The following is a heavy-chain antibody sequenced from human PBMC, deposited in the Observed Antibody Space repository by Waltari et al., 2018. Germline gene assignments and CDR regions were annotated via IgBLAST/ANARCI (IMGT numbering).Heavy chain of an antibody. Sequence: QVQLVQSGAEVKKPGASVKVSCKASGYTFTGYYMHWVRQAPGQGLEWMGRINPNRGGTNYAQKFQGRVTMTRDTSISTAYMELSRLRSDDTAVYYCARDQLRPGAAFDIWGQGTMVTVSS. CDR2: INPNRGGT. CDR3: ARDQLRPGAAFDI. V-gene: IGHV1-2*06. J-gene: IGHJ3*02. CDR1: GYTFTGYY. D-gene: IGHD2-2*01.